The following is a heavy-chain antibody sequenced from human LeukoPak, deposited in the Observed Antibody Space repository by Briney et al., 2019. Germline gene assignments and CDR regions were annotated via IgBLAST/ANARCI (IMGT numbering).Heavy chain of an antibody. V-gene: IGHV4-61*01. Sequence: SETLSLTCAVSGYSISSGYYWGWVRQPPGKGVEWIGYIYYSGGTNYNPSLKSRVTISVDTSKNQFSLKLSSVTAANTAVYYCAGTYYGFWSGYYPHYYYYYMDVWGKGTPVTVSS. CDR2: IYYSGGT. J-gene: IGHJ6*03. CDR3: AGTYYGFWSGYYPHYYYYYMDV. CDR1: GYSISSGYY. D-gene: IGHD3-3*01.